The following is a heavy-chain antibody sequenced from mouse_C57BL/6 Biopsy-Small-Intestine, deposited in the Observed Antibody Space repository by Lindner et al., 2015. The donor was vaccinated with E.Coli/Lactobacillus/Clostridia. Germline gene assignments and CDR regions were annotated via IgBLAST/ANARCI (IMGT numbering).Heavy chain of an antibody. V-gene: IGHV1-53*01. CDR2: INPGNGGT. CDR1: GYTFTSYW. Sequence: VQLQESGTELVKPGPSVKLSCKASGYTFTSYWMHWVKQRPGQGLEWIGNINPGNGGTNYNEKFKSKATLTVDKSSNTAYMQLSSLTSEDSAVYYCARYFYGSRYGGFDYWGQGTTLTVSS. J-gene: IGHJ2*01. D-gene: IGHD1-1*01. CDR3: ARYFYGSRYGGFDY.